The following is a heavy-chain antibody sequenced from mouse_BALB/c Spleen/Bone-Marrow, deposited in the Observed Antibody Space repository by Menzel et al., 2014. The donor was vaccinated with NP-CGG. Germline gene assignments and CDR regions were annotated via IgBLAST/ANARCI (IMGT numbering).Heavy chain of an antibody. CDR1: GYTFTDSV. CDR3: ARYDVPAWFAY. CDR2: IYPGSGST. V-gene: IGHV1-77*01. Sequence: VKLVESGPELVKPGASVKMSCKASGYTFTDSVIGWVKQRTGQGLEWIGEIYPGSGSTYYNEKFKGKAILTADKSSNTVYMQLSSLTSEDSAVYFCARYDVPAWFAYWGQGTLVTVSA. J-gene: IGHJ3*01. D-gene: IGHD2-14*01.